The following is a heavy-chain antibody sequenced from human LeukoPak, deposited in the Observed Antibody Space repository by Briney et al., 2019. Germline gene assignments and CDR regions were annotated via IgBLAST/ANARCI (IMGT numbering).Heavy chain of an antibody. CDR1: GFTFSNYW. J-gene: IGHJ4*01. D-gene: IGHD6-19*01. Sequence: PGGSLRLSCAASGFTFSNYWMYWVRQAPGKSPVWVSRINREGRSATYADSVKGRFTISRDNANNTLFLQMINLRVDDTAVYYCAREEMEVAGLQYWGPGTLVTVSS. V-gene: IGHV3-74*01. CDR3: AREEMEVAGLQY. CDR2: INREGRSA.